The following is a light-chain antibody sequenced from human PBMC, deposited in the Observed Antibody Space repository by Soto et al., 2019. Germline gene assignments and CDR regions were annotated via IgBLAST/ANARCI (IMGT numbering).Light chain of an antibody. CDR1: SSDVGGYNY. CDR2: EVS. Sequence: QSALTQPPSASGSPGQSVTISCTGTSSDVGGYNYVSWYQQHPGKAPKLMIYEVSKRPSGVSNRFSGSKSGNTASLTISGLQTEDGADYYCSSYTDNSTLVFGTGTKLTVL. V-gene: IGLV2-14*01. J-gene: IGLJ1*01. CDR3: SSYTDNSTLV.